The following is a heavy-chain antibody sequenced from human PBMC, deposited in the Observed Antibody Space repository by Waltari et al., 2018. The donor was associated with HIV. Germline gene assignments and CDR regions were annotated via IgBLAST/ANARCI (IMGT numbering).Heavy chain of an antibody. CDR3: ARDPQSSPLDY. Sequence: QVHRQESGPGLVKPSETLSLTCTVSGDSVSSNYWSWIRQPPGKGLEWIGFIFYTGTSNYNPALKSRVTMSIDTSKNHFSLKMTSVTAADTAVYYCARDPQSSPLDYWGRGTLVTVSS. V-gene: IGHV4-59*02. D-gene: IGHD2-2*01. CDR2: IFYTGTS. CDR1: GDSVSSNY. J-gene: IGHJ4*02.